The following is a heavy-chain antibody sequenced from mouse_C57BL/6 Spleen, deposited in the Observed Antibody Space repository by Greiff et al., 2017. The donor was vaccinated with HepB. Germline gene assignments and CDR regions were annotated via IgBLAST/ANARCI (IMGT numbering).Heavy chain of an antibody. Sequence: VQLKQSGPELVKPGASVKMSCKASGYTFTDYNMHWVKQSHGKSLEWIGYINPNNGGTSYNQKFKGKATLTVNKSSSTAYMELRSLTSEDSAVYYCARDYYYGYFDYWGQGTTLTVSS. CDR1: GYTFTDYN. D-gene: IGHD1-1*01. CDR3: ARDYYYGYFDY. V-gene: IGHV1-22*01. CDR2: INPNNGGT. J-gene: IGHJ2*01.